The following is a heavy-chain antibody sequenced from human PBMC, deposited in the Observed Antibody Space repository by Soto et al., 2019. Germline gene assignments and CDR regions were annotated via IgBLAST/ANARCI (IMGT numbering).Heavy chain of an antibody. V-gene: IGHV3-23*01. J-gene: IGHJ5*02. CDR3: AKYPSKLYCSSTSCYKDWFDP. Sequence: GGSLRLSCAASGFTFISYAMSWVRQAPGKGLEWVSAISGSGGSTYYADSVKGRFTISRDNSKNTLYLQMNSLRAEDTAVYYCAKYPSKLYCSSTSCYKDWFDPWGQGTLVTVSS. CDR2: ISGSGGST. D-gene: IGHD2-2*02. CDR1: GFTFISYA.